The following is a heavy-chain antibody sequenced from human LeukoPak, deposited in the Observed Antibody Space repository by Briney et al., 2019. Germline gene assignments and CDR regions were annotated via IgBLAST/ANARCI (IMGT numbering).Heavy chain of an antibody. V-gene: IGHV1-2*02. CDR3: ARDSSYYDFWSGFSNYYYYMDV. J-gene: IGHJ6*03. Sequence: ASVKVSCKASGYTFTGYYMHWVRQAPGQGLEWMGWINPNSGGTNYAQKFQGRVTMTRDTSISTAYMELSRLRSDDTAVYYCARDSSYYDFWSGFSNYYYYMDVWGKGTTVTVSS. CDR2: INPNSGGT. D-gene: IGHD3-3*01. CDR1: GYTFTGYY.